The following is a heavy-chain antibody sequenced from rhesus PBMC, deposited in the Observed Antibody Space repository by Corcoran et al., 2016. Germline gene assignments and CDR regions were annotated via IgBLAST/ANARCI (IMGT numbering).Heavy chain of an antibody. V-gene: IGHV4-73*01. J-gene: IGHJ4*01. Sequence: QVKLQQWGEGLVKPSETLSLTCAVYGGSISGYYYWSWIRQAPGKGLEWIGNIDGNSASTNYNPSLKNRVTISKDTSKNQFSLKLSSVTAADTAVYYCARHKIAAGNPTFFDYWGQGVLVTVSS. D-gene: IGHD6-13*01. CDR2: IDGNSAST. CDR1: GGSISGYYY. CDR3: ARHKIAAGNPTFFDY.